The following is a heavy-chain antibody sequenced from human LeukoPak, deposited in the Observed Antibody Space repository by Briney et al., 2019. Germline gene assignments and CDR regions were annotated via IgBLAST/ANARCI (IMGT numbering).Heavy chain of an antibody. D-gene: IGHD6-13*01. V-gene: IGHV3-48*04. Sequence: PGGSLRLSCAASGFTFSSCNMIWVRQAPGKGLEWVSYISSSSTTIYFADSVKGRFTISRDNAKNSLYLQMNSLRAEDTAVYYCARVEMAAVGTNFDYWGQGTLVSVSS. CDR1: GFTFSSCN. CDR3: ARVEMAAVGTNFDY. J-gene: IGHJ4*02. CDR2: ISSSSTTI.